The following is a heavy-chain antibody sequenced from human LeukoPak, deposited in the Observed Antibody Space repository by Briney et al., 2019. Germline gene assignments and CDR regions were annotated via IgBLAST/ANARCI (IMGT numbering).Heavy chain of an antibody. D-gene: IGHD3-22*01. CDR1: GGSISNYY. V-gene: IGHV4-59*04. CDR2: IYYSGST. Sequence: SETLSLTCTVSGGSISNYYWSWIRQPPGKGLEWIGSIYYSGSTYYNPSLKSRVTISVDTSKNQFSLKLSSVTAADTAVYYCARRPLNYYDSSGYLLSFFDYWGQGTLVTVSS. CDR3: ARRPLNYYDSSGYLLSFFDY. J-gene: IGHJ4*02.